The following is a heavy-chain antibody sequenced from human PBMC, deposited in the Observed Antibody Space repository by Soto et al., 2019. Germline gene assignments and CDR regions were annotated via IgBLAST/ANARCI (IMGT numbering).Heavy chain of an antibody. V-gene: IGHV4-31*03. CDR3: ARDAHCSSTSCYGDGMDV. D-gene: IGHD2-2*01. J-gene: IGHJ6*02. CDR2: IYYSGST. CDR1: GGSISSGGYY. Sequence: PSETLSLTCTVSGGSISSGGYYWSWIRQHPGKGLEWIGYIYYSGSTYYNPSLKGRVTISVDTSKNQFSLKLSSVTAADTAVYYCARDAHCSSTSCYGDGMDVWGQGTTVTVSS.